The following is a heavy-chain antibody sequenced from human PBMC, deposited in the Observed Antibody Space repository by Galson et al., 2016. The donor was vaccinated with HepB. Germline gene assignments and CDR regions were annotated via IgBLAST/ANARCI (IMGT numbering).Heavy chain of an antibody. CDR2: IIPIFGTT. V-gene: IGHV1-69*13. CDR3: ARSVAAAGTGYFDY. D-gene: IGHD6-13*01. J-gene: IGHJ4*02. CDR1: GGTFSNYA. Sequence: SVKVSCKASGGTFSNYAISWVRQAPGQGLEWMGGIIPIFGTTNYAQKFQGRVTIIADESTSTAYMELSSLRSEDTAVYYCARSVAAAGTGYFDYWGQGTLVTVSS.